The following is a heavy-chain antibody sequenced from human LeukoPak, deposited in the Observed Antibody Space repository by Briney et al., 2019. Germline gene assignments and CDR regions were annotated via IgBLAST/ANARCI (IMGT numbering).Heavy chain of an antibody. V-gene: IGHV4-34*01. Sequence: SETLSLTCAVYGGSFSGYYWSWIRQPPRKGLEWIGEINHSGSTNYNPSLKSRVTISVDTSKNQFSLKLSSVTAADTAVYYCARGKFRLRGTCFDYWGQGTLVTVSS. CDR1: GGSFSGYY. CDR2: INHSGST. J-gene: IGHJ4*02. CDR3: ARGKFRLRGTCFDY. D-gene: IGHD1-1*01.